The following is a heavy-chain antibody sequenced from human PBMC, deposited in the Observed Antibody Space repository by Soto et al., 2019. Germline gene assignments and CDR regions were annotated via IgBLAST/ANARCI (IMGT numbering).Heavy chain of an antibody. J-gene: IGHJ4*02. CDR1: GFTFSNYA. CDR2: LSGSGDST. D-gene: IGHD3-10*01. Sequence: EVQLLESGGGLVQPGGSLTLSCAASGFTFSNYAMSWVRQAPGKGLAWVSSLSGSGDSTYYADSVKVRFTISRDNSKNTLYRQRNSLRAEDTDVFYCAKGAVRGIIITYFDYWDQGTLVTVSS. V-gene: IGHV3-23*01. CDR3: AKGAVRGIIITYFDY.